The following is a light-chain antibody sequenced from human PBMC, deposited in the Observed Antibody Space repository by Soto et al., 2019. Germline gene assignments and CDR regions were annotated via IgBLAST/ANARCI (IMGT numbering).Light chain of an antibody. Sequence: DIQLTQSPSFLSASVGDRVTITCRASQGISSYLVWYQQKPGKAPKLLMYAASTLQSGVPSRFRGSGSGTEFTLTISSLQPEDFVTYYCQQVNSYPYTFGQGTKLEIK. J-gene: IGKJ2*01. CDR3: QQVNSYPYT. CDR1: QGISSY. CDR2: AAS. V-gene: IGKV1-9*01.